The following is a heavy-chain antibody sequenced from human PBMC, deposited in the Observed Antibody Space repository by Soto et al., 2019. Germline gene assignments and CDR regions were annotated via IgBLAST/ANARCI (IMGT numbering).Heavy chain of an antibody. V-gene: IGHV3-48*02. Sequence: EVQLVESGGGLVQPGGSLRLSCAASGFRFSIYSMNWVRQAPGKGLEWSAYITSDTKTIKYADSVKGRFTISRDNDKNLVYLQMNSLRDEDTDVYYCARSVEGHFDLWGQGTVVTVST. D-gene: IGHD1-1*01. CDR1: GFRFSIYS. CDR3: ARSVEGHFDL. CDR2: ITSDTKTI. J-gene: IGHJ4*02.